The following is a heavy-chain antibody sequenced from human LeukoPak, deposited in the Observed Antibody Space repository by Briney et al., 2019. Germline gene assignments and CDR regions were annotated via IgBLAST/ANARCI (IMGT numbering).Heavy chain of an antibody. CDR3: ARVPRGYYFDY. J-gene: IGHJ4*02. CDR1: GGSFSGYY. Sequence: SETLSLTCAVYGGSFSGYYWSWIRQPPGKGLERIGEINHSGSTNYNPPLKSRVTISVDTSKNQFSLKLSSVTAADTAVYYCARVPRGYYFDYWGQGTLVTVSS. V-gene: IGHV4-34*01. D-gene: IGHD1-26*01. CDR2: INHSGST.